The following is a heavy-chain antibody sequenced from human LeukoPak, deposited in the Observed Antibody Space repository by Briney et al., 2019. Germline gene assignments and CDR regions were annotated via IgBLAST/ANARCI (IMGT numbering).Heavy chain of an antibody. CDR1: GGSISSYY. CDR3: AVRGGGDAYT. J-gene: IGHJ5*02. CDR2: IYYSVST. D-gene: IGHD5-24*01. V-gene: IGHV4-59*01. Sequence: SETLSLTCPVSGGSISSYYWSWIRQPPGKGLEWIGHIYYSVSTNYNPSLKSRVTISVDTSKNQFSLKLTSVTAADTAVYYCAVRGGGDAYTWGQGTLVTVSS.